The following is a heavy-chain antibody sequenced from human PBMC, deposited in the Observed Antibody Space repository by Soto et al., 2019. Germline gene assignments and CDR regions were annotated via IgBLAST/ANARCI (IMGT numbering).Heavy chain of an antibody. J-gene: IGHJ4*02. Sequence: QVQLVQSGAEVKKPGSSVKVSCKASGGTFSSYTISWVRQAPGQGLEWMGRIIPILGIANYAQKFQGRVTITADKSTSTAYMELSRLRSEDTAVYYCARDYGGNFDYWGQGTLVTVSS. CDR1: GGTFSSYT. CDR3: ARDYGGNFDY. CDR2: IIPILGIA. D-gene: IGHD4-17*01. V-gene: IGHV1-69*08.